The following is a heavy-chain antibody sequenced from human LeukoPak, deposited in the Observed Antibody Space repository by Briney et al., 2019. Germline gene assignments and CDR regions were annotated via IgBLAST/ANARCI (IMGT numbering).Heavy chain of an antibody. D-gene: IGHD3-10*01. V-gene: IGHV3-7*01. J-gene: IGHJ4*02. CDR3: ARDGELLWFGELCD. Sequence: PGGSLRLSCAASGFTFSSYWMSWVRQAPGKGLEWVANIKQDGSEKYYVDSVKGRFTISRDNAKNSLYLQMNNLRAGDTAVYYCARDGELLWFGELCDWGQGTLVTVSS. CDR1: GFTFSSYW. CDR2: IKQDGSEK.